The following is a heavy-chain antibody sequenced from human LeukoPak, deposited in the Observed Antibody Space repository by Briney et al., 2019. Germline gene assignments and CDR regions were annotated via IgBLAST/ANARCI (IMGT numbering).Heavy chain of an antibody. D-gene: IGHD3-10*01. CDR3: ASVRRGFGESSKYYSYYYMDV. V-gene: IGHV4-39*07. J-gene: IGHJ6*03. CDR2: IYYSGST. Sequence: SETLSLTCTVSGGSININTYYWGWIRQPPGKGLEWIGSIYYSGSTYYNPSLKSRVTISVDTSKNQFSLKLSSVTAADTAVYYCASVRRGFGESSKYYSYYYMDVWGNGTTVPIS. CDR1: GGSININTYY.